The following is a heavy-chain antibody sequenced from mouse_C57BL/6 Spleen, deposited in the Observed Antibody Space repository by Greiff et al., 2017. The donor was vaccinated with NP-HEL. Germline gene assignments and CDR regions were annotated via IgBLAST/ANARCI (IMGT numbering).Heavy chain of an antibody. Sequence: EVKLQESGGGLVQPGGSLSLSCAASGFTFTDYYMSWVRQPPGKALEWLGFIRNKANGYTTEYSASVKGRFTISRDNSQSILYLQMNALRAEDSATYYCARSRYGNYFDYWGQGTTLTVSS. CDR1: GFTFTDYY. CDR2: IRNKANGYTT. V-gene: IGHV7-3*01. J-gene: IGHJ2*01. D-gene: IGHD2-1*01. CDR3: ARSRYGNYFDY.